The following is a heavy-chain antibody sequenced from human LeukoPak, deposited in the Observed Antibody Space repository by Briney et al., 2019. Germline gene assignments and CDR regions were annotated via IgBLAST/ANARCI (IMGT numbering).Heavy chain of an antibody. CDR2: TYYRSKWYN. V-gene: IGHV6-1*01. J-gene: IGHJ4*02. CDR1: GDSVSNNSAI. Sequence: SPTLSLTFAISGDSVSNNSAIWIWVRQSPSRGLQWLGRTYYRSKWYNDYAVSVKSRITLTVDTSKNQFSLHLNSVTPEDTAVYYCARSSNLHYFDSWGQGTQVTVS. CDR3: ARSSNLHYFDS.